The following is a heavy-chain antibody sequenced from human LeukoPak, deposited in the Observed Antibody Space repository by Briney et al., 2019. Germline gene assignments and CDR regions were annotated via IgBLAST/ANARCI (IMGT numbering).Heavy chain of an antibody. CDR2: IYHSGST. J-gene: IGHJ4*02. Sequence: SETLSLTCAVSGGSISSSNWWSWVRQPPGKGLEWTGEIYHSGSTNYNPSLKSRVTISVDTSKNQFSLKLSSVTAADTAVYYCARDAAVAGKAGDYWGQGTLVTVSS. D-gene: IGHD6-19*01. V-gene: IGHV4-4*02. CDR1: GGSISSSNW. CDR3: ARDAAVAGKAGDY.